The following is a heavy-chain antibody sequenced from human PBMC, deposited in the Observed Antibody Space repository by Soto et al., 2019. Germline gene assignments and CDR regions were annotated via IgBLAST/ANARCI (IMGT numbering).Heavy chain of an antibody. J-gene: IGHJ4*02. CDR2: VSIGGST. D-gene: IGHD2-15*01. CDR1: GFTFISYA. V-gene: IGHV3-23*01. CDR3: AKRRGAGGHFDY. Sequence: HPGGSLRLSCAASGFTFISYAIVFFRQGPGKGLEWVAVVSIGGSTHYADSVRGRFTISRDNSKNTLSLQMNSLTAEDTAVYFCAKRRGAGGHFDYWGQGALVTVSS.